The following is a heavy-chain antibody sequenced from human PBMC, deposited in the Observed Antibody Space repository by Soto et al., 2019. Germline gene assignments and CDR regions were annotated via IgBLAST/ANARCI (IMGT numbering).Heavy chain of an antibody. D-gene: IGHD1-26*01. J-gene: IGHJ1*01. CDR2: ISYDGSNK. Sequence: GGSLRLSCAASGFTFSSYGMHWVRQAPGKGLEWVAVISYDGSNKYYADSVKGRLTISRDNSKNTLYLQMNSLRAEDTAVYYCAKTVSGSYWGGYFQHWGQGTPVTVSS. V-gene: IGHV3-30*18. CDR3: AKTVSGSYWGGYFQH. CDR1: GFTFSSYG.